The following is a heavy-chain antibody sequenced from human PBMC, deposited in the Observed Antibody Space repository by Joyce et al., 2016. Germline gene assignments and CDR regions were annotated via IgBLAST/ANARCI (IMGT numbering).Heavy chain of an antibody. D-gene: IGHD6-19*01. Sequence: QVQLQQWGAGLLKPSETLSLTCAVSGGPFRGFFWTWVRQPPGTGLEWIGDINNSGVTNYNPSLKTRVTFSVDTSKNQFSLKLTSLSAADTAVYYCARSQWLAPLMYWGQGTPVTVSS. J-gene: IGHJ4*02. CDR3: ARSQWLAPLMY. CDR1: GGPFRGFF. V-gene: IGHV4-34*01. CDR2: INNSGVT.